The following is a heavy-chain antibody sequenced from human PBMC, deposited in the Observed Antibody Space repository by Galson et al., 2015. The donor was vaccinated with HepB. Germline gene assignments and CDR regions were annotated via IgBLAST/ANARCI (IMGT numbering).Heavy chain of an antibody. Sequence: SVKVSCKASGGTFSSYAISWVRQAPGQGLEWMGGIIPIFGTANYAQKFQGRVTITADESTSTAYMELSSLRSEDTAVYYCARDLHYYDSSGSYYYYGMDVWGQGTTVTVSS. D-gene: IGHD3-22*01. CDR1: GGTFSSYA. CDR3: ARDLHYYDSSGSYYYYGMDV. CDR2: IIPIFGTA. V-gene: IGHV1-69*13. J-gene: IGHJ6*02.